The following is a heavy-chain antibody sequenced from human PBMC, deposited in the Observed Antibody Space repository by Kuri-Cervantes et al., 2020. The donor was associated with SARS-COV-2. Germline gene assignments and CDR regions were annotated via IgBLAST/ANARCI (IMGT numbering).Heavy chain of an antibody. D-gene: IGHD5-18*01. V-gene: IGHV4-34*01. Sequence: GSLRLSCAVYGGSLSGSFWSWIRQSPGKGLEWIGEVNHNGGANYNPSLRSRVTISVDTSKTQFSLSLSSVTAADTAVYYCARLGGYRSGYNWFDPWGQGTLVTVSS. J-gene: IGHJ5*02. CDR2: VNHNGGA. CDR1: GGSLSGSF. CDR3: ARLGGYRSGYNWFDP.